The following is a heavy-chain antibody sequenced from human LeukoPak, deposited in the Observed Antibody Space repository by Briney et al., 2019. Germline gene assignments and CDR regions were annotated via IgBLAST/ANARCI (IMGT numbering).Heavy chain of an antibody. J-gene: IGHJ2*01. CDR3: ARGGYYDSSGYYYWYFDL. D-gene: IGHD3-22*01. V-gene: IGHV1-24*01. Sequence: ASVKVSCKVSGYTLTELSMHWVRQAPGKGLEWMGGFDPEDGETIYAQKFQGRVTMTEDTSTDTAYMELSSLRSEDTAVYYCARGGYYDSSGYYYWYFDLWGRGTLVTVSS. CDR2: FDPEDGET. CDR1: GYTLTELS.